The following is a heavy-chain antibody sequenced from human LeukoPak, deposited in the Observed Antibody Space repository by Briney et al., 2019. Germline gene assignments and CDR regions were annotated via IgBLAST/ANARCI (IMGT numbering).Heavy chain of an antibody. Sequence: SETLSLTCAVYGGSSGSYYWSWIRQPPGKGLEWIGEINHGGNTNYNPSLKSRVTISLATSKNQFSLRLSSVTAADTALYYCAPIFGDYSDFDSWGQGTLVTVSS. CDR1: GGSSGSYY. D-gene: IGHD4-17*01. V-gene: IGHV4-34*01. CDR3: APIFGDYSDFDS. J-gene: IGHJ4*01. CDR2: INHGGNT.